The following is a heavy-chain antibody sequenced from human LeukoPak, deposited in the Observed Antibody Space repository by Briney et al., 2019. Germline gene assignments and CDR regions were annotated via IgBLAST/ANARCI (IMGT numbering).Heavy chain of an antibody. CDR2: ISGSSSTT. Sequence: PGGSLRLSCAASGFTFSSYSMNWVRQAPGKGLEWVSYISGSSSTTYYADSVKGRFTISRDNAKNSVYLQMNSLRDEDTAVYYCARDRNYYGSVKNWFDPWGQGTLVIVSS. D-gene: IGHD3-10*01. CDR3: ARDRNYYGSVKNWFDP. J-gene: IGHJ5*02. CDR1: GFTFSSYS. V-gene: IGHV3-48*02.